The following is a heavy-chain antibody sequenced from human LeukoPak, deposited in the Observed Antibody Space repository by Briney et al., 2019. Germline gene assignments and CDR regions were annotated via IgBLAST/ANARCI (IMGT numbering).Heavy chain of an antibody. D-gene: IGHD2-2*01. Sequence: ASVKVSCKASGYTFTSYGISWVRQAPGQGLEWMGWISAYNGNTNYAQKLQGRVTMTTDTSTSTAYMELRSLRSDDTAVYYCARAGYCSSTSCYVGYYYGMDVWGQGTTVTVSS. V-gene: IGHV1-18*01. CDR3: ARAGYCSSTSCYVGYYYGMDV. CDR2: ISAYNGNT. J-gene: IGHJ6*02. CDR1: GYTFTSYG.